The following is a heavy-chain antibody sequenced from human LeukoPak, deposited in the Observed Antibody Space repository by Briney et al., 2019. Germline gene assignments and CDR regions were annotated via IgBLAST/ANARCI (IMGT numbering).Heavy chain of an antibody. CDR2: INHSGST. D-gene: IGHD6-13*01. CDR3: ARARIAAATPAFDC. J-gene: IGHJ4*02. CDR1: GGSFSGYY. Sequence: SETLSLTCAVYGGSFSGYYWSWIRQPPGKGLEWIGEINHSGSTNYNPSLKSRVTISVDTSKNQFSLKLSSVTAADTAVYYCARARIAAATPAFDCWGQGTLVTVSS. V-gene: IGHV4-34*01.